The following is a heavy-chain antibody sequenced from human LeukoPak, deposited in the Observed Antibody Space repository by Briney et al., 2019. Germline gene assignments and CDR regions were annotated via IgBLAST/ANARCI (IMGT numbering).Heavy chain of an antibody. Sequence: PGGSLRLSCAASGFTFSSYAMSWVRQAPGKGLEWVSAISGSGGSTYYADSVKGRFTISRDNAKSSLYLQMNSLRAEDTAVYYCTRDPHSLDYWGQGTLVIVSS. CDR2: ISGSGGST. J-gene: IGHJ4*02. CDR1: GFTFSSYA. V-gene: IGHV3-23*01. D-gene: IGHD5-18*01. CDR3: TRDPHSLDY.